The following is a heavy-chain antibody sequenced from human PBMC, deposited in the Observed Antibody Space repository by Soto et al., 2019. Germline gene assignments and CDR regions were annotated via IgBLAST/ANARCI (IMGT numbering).Heavy chain of an antibody. V-gene: IGHV1-18*01. CDR3: ARHRGPTTSENWFDP. J-gene: IGHJ5*02. D-gene: IGHD5-12*01. CDR2: ISTYSGDT. CDR1: GYTFSTYD. Sequence: QVHLVQSGVEVKTPGASVKVSCQASGYTFSTYDISWVRQAPGQGLEWMGWISTYSGDTKYAQKFQGSVTMTTDTSTTTADLELMSQRADETALYYCARHRGPTTSENWFDPWGQGTLVTVSS.